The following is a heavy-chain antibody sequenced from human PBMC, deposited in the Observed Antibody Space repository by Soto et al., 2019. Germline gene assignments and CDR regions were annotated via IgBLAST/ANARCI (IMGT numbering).Heavy chain of an antibody. CDR1: GGPVSSGSYY. V-gene: IGHV4-61*01. J-gene: IGHJ4*02. Sequence: SETLSLTCTVSGGPVSSGSYYWSWIRQPPGKGLEWIGYISNSGSTNYNFSLKSRVTISLDTSKNQFSLKVRSVTAADTAVYYCARDTDYYDSSGFSYYFDYWGQGTLVTVSS. D-gene: IGHD3-22*01. CDR2: ISNSGST. CDR3: ARDTDYYDSSGFSYYFDY.